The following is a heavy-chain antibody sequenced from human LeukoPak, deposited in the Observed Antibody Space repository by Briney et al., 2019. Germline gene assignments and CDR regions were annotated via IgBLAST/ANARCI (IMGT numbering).Heavy chain of an antibody. CDR1: GLTFRHYW. V-gene: IGHV3-7*01. J-gene: IGHJ4*02. CDR2: INQDGSEK. CDR3: AKTVSDGYIG. D-gene: IGHD2-21*02. Sequence: GGSLRLSWAASGLTFRHYWMTSARQAPGTGLEWVANINQDGSEKHHVDSVEGRFTISRDKAKNSLYLQMNRLRVEDTVVYYCAKTVSDGYIGWGQGTLVTVSS.